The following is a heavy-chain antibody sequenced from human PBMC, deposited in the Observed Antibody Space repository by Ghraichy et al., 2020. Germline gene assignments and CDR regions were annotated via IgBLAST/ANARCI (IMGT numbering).Heavy chain of an antibody. CDR2: IYYSGST. J-gene: IGHJ4*02. Sequence: SETLSLTCTVSGGSISSSSYYWGWIRQPPGKGLVWIGSIYYSGSTYYNPSLKSRVTISVDTSKNQFSLKLSSVTAADTAVYYCASFETYYDILTGYDALDYFDYWGQGTLVTVSS. D-gene: IGHD3-9*01. V-gene: IGHV4-39*01. CDR3: ASFETYYDILTGYDALDYFDY. CDR1: GGSISSSSYY.